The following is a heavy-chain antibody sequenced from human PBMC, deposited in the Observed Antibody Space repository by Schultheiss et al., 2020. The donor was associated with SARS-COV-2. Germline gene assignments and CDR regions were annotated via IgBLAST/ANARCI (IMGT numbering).Heavy chain of an antibody. J-gene: IGHJ4*02. V-gene: IGHV3-9*01. D-gene: IGHD6-19*01. Sequence: GGSLRLSCAASGFTFDDYAMHWVRQAPGKGLEWVSGISWNSGSIGYADSVKGRFTISRDNAKNSLYLQMNSLRAEDTALYYCAKGHIAVAGTSPLDYWGQGTLVTVSS. CDR1: GFTFDDYA. CDR2: ISWNSGSI. CDR3: AKGHIAVAGTSPLDY.